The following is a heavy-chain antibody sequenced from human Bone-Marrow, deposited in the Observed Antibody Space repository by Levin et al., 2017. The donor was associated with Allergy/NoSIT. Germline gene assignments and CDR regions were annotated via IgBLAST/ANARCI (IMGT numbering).Heavy chain of an antibody. CDR2: IYLSGITYYNSGTT. D-gene: IGHD3-22*01. CDR3: ARHVLGDSSGYYYVDY. V-gene: IGHV4-39*01. CDR1: GGSVSSSSHY. Sequence: NTSETLSLTCTVSGGSVSSSSHYWGWIRQPPGKGLEWVGSIYLSGITYYNSGTTYYNPSLKSRVTISVDTSKNQFSLKLSSVTAADTAVYYCARHVLGDSSGYYYVDYWGQGTLVSVSS. J-gene: IGHJ4*02.